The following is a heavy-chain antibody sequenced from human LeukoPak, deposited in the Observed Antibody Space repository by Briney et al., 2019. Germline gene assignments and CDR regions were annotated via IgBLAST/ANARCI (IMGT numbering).Heavy chain of an antibody. J-gene: IGHJ4*02. CDR2: IIPIFGTA. CDR1: GGTFSSYA. Sequence: ASVKVSCKASGGTFSSYAISWVRQAPGQGLEWMGGIIPIFGTANYAQKFQGRVTITADESTSTAYMELSSLRSEDTAVYYCARGQGDGYNPYYFDYWGQGTLVTVSS. CDR3: ARGQGDGYNPYYFDY. D-gene: IGHD5-24*01. V-gene: IGHV1-69*13.